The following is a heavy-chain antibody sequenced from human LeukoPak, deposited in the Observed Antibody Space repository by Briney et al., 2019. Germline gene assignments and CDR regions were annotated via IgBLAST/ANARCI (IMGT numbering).Heavy chain of an antibody. D-gene: IGHD5-18*01. V-gene: IGHV4-39*01. Sequence: SETLSLTCTFTGGSISSNYFYWGWIRQPPGKGLEWIGTISYSGSTYYNPSLKSRVTISVDTSKNQFPLKLSSVTATDTAVYYCARSRGRSYGSWGQGSLVTVSS. J-gene: IGHJ4*02. CDR2: ISYSGST. CDR3: ARSRGRSYGS. CDR1: GGSISSNYFY.